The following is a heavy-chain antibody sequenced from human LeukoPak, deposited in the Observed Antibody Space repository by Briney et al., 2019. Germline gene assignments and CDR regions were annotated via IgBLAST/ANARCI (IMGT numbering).Heavy chain of an antibody. CDR3: AKGGSSGYYSPYYYYYYMDV. CDR2: IRYDGSNK. D-gene: IGHD3-22*01. V-gene: IGHV3-30*02. CDR1: GLTFSSYG. Sequence: GSLRLSCAASGLTFSSYGMHWVRQAPGKGLEWVAFIRYDGSNKYYADSVKGRFTISRDNSKNTLYLQMNSLRAEDTAVYYCAKGGSSGYYSPYYYYYYMDVWGKGTTVTISS. J-gene: IGHJ6*03.